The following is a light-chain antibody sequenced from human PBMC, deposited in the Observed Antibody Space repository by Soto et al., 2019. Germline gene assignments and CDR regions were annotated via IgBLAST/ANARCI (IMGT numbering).Light chain of an antibody. V-gene: IGKV1-5*01. CDR2: GAS. CDR1: ESISTW. CDR3: QQYDTYFRYT. J-gene: IGKJ2*01. Sequence: DIQMTQSPSTLSASVGDRVTITCRASESISTWLAWYQQKPGKSPKLLIYGASNLERGVPSRFSGSGSGTEFTLTISSLQPDDFANYYCQQYDTYFRYTFGQGTKVDIK.